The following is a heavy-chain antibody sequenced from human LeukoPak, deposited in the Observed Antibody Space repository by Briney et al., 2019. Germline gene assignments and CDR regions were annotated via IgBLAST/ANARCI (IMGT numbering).Heavy chain of an antibody. CDR2: ISHDGTTT. CDR3: AKDGDYGDYAPNWFDP. Sequence: GGSLRPSCAASGFIFSNFAMHWVRQSPGRGLEWLAIISHDGTTTYYADSVKGRFTISRDNSKNTLYLQMNSLRAEDTAVYYCAKDGDYGDYAPNWFDPWGQGTLVTVSS. V-gene: IGHV3-30*18. D-gene: IGHD4-17*01. J-gene: IGHJ5*02. CDR1: GFIFSNFA.